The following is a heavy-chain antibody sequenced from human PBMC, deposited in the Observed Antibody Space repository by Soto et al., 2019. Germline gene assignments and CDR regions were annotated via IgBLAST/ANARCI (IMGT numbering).Heavy chain of an antibody. CDR1: GYTFTRYD. J-gene: IGHJ6*02. Sequence: ASVKVSCKASGYTFTRYDINWVRQATGQGLEWMGWMNPNSGNTGYAQKFQGRVTMTRNTSISTAYMELSSLRSEDTAVYYCARTTVTTIYYYYGMDVWGQGTTVTVSS. V-gene: IGHV1-8*01. CDR2: MNPNSGNT. D-gene: IGHD4-4*01. CDR3: ARTTVTTIYYYYGMDV.